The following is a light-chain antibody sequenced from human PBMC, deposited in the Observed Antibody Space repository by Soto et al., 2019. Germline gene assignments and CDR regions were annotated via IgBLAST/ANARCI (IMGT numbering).Light chain of an antibody. J-gene: IGKJ4*01. CDR3: QQRSNWPLT. CDR2: DAS. V-gene: IGKV3-11*01. Sequence: ETVLTQSPGTLSLAPGERATLSCRASQSVSSYLAWYQQKPGQAPRLLIYDASKRATGIPARFSGSGSGTDFTLTISSLDPEDFAVYYCQQRSNWPLTFVGGTKVEIK. CDR1: QSVSSY.